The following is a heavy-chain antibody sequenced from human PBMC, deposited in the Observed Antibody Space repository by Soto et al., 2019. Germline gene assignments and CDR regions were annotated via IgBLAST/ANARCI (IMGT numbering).Heavy chain of an antibody. J-gene: IGHJ4*02. D-gene: IGHD1-26*01. CDR3: ARDATTLWEGYYFDY. Sequence: GGSLKLACAASGFTFSSFAMSWVRQAPGKGLDWVSAISGSGGSTYSADSVKGQFTISRDNSKNTLYLQMSSLRAEDTAVYYCARDATTLWEGYYFDYWGQGTLVTVSS. CDR2: ISGSGGST. V-gene: IGHV3-23*01. CDR1: GFTFSSFA.